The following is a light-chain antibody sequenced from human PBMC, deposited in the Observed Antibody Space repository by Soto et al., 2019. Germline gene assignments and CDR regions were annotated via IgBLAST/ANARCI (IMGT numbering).Light chain of an antibody. V-gene: IGKV1-12*01. CDR3: QQTNHFPFT. CDR2: AAS. J-gene: IGKJ3*01. CDR1: QDINSF. Sequence: DIQMTQSPSSVSASVGDGVTITCRASQDINSFLAWYQQKPGKAPKLLIYAASTLHVGVPSRFRGSGSGTAFTLTISSRQPEDFATYFCQQTNHFPFTFGPGTKVDI.